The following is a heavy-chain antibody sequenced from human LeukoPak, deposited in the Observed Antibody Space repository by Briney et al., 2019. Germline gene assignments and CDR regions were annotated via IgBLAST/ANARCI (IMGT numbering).Heavy chain of an antibody. V-gene: IGHV4-34*01. CDR1: GVSLSGYY. D-gene: IGHD3-16*01. CDR2: INHSGST. Sequence: SETLSLTCAVYGVSLSGYYWSWVRLPPGKGLEWIGEINHSGSTNYNPSLKSRVTISLDTSKNQFSLKLTSVTAADTAVYYCARLGYHLLYAYYYYYMDVWGKGTTVTVSS. CDR3: ARLGYHLLYAYYYYYMDV. J-gene: IGHJ6*03.